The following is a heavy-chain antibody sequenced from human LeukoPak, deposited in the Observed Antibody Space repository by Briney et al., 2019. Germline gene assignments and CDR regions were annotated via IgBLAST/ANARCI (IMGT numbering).Heavy chain of an antibody. J-gene: IGHJ4*02. V-gene: IGHV3-53*01. CDR3: AKGKQQLDSSFDY. CDR1: GFTVSSNY. D-gene: IGHD6-13*01. Sequence: GGSLRLSCAASGFTVSSNYMSWVRQAPGKGLEWVSVIYSGGSTYYADSVKGRFTISRDNSKNTMYLQMNSLRAEDTAVYYCAKGKQQLDSSFDYWGQGTLVTVSS. CDR2: IYSGGST.